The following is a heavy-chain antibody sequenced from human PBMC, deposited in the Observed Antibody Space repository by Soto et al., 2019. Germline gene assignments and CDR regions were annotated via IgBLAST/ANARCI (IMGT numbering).Heavy chain of an antibody. CDR1: GFSLRTYG. Sequence: LRLSCAASGFSLRTYGMHWLRRAPGKGLEWVAFIWYDGTKKFYANSVKGRSTISKDNSNNIVYLQMSGLRAEDTAVYYCARDVVTAVAGSVNWFDPWGQGTLVTVSS. J-gene: IGHJ5*02. CDR3: ARDVVTAVAGSVNWFDP. D-gene: IGHD6-19*01. CDR2: IWYDGTKK. V-gene: IGHV3-33*01.